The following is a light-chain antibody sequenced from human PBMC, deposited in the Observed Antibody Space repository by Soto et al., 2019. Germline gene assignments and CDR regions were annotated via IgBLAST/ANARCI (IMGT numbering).Light chain of an antibody. CDR3: QQYGISPLA. CDR2: GAS. Sequence: EIVLTQSPGTLSLSPGERATLSCRASQSVSSSYLAWYQQKPGQAPRLLIYGASSRATGIPDRFSGSGSGTDFNLTISRLETDDCAVYYCQQYGISPLAVGGGNKVDI. V-gene: IGKV3-20*01. CDR1: QSVSSSY. J-gene: IGKJ4*02.